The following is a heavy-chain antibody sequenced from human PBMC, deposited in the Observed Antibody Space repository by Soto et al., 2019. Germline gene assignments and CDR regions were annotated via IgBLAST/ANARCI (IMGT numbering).Heavy chain of an antibody. CDR1: GFTFIDYS. V-gene: IGHV3-7*01. CDR2: IKQDGGEE. Sequence: EVHLVESGGGLVQPGGSVRLSCVASGFTFIDYSMSWVRQSPGKGLEGVANIKQDGGEEDYVDSVKGRLTISRDNAKNPLYLQMNSLRAEDTAVYYCARIYFENRGPTKYRAFDFWGQGTMVTVSS. J-gene: IGHJ3*01. CDR3: ARIYFENRGPTKYRAFDF. D-gene: IGHD3-22*01.